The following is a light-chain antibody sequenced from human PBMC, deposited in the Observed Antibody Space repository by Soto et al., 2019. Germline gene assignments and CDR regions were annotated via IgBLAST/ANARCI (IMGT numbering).Light chain of an antibody. V-gene: IGKV3-20*01. CDR3: QQYGSSPPWT. CDR1: QSVSSY. J-gene: IGKJ1*01. Sequence: EIVLTQSPANLSLSPGDRATLSCRASQSVSSYLAWYQQKPGQAPRLLIYDASSRATGIPDRFSGSVSGTGFTLTISRLEPEDFAVYYCQQYGSSPPWTFGQGTKVDIK. CDR2: DAS.